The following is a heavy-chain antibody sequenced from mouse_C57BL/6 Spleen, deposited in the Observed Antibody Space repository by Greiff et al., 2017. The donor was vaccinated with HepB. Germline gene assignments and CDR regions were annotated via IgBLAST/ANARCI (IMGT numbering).Heavy chain of an antibody. J-gene: IGHJ4*01. CDR2: ISYDGSN. CDR3: ALITTVVATDYAMDY. D-gene: IGHD1-1*01. V-gene: IGHV3-6*01. Sequence: EVKLMESGPGLVKPSQSLSLTCSVTGYSITSGYYWNWIRQFPGNKLEWMGYISYDGSNNYNPSLKNRISITRDTSKNQFFLKLNSVTTEDTATYYCALITTVVATDYAMDYWGQGTSVTVSS. CDR1: GYSITSGYY.